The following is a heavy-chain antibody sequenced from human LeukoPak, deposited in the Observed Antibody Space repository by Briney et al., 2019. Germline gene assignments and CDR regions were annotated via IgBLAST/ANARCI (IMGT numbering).Heavy chain of an antibody. V-gene: IGHV1-2*02. CDR1: GYTFSSYG. CDR2: INPNSGGT. J-gene: IGHJ4*02. CDR3: ARVGCSGGSCYGYYFDY. D-gene: IGHD2-15*01. Sequence: ASVKVSCKASGYTFSSYGISWVRQAPGQGLEWMGWINPNSGGTNYAQKFQGRVTMTRDTSISTAYMELSRLRSDDTAVYYCARVGCSGGSCYGYYFDYWGQGTLVTVSS.